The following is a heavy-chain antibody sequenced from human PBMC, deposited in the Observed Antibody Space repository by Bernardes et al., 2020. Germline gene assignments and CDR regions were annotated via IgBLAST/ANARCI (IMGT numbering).Heavy chain of an antibody. CDR2: IGGDGNK. Sequence: GESLKISCAASGFSFSGNAMSWVRQAPGKGLEWVSGIGGDGNKHYADSVRGRFSISRDNSNNMLFLQMDNLRAEDTAKYYCAKDVFWWQLDSWGQGALVTVSS. CDR1: GFSFSGNA. CDR3: AKDVFWWQLDS. D-gene: IGHD2-8*02. V-gene: IGHV3-23*01. J-gene: IGHJ4*02.